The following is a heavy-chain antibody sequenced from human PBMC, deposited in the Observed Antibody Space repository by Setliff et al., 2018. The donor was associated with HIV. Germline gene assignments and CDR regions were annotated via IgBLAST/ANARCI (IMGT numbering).Heavy chain of an antibody. V-gene: IGHV4-61*02. J-gene: IGHJ6*03. D-gene: IGHD3-22*01. CDR1: GGSISSGSYY. CDR2: IYTSGST. Sequence: SETLSLTCTVSGGSISSGSYYWSWIRQPAGKGLEWIGRIYTSGSTNYNPSLKSRVTISVDTSRNQSSLKLRSVTAADTAVYYCARETYYYDNPQYYYNYMDVWGKGTTVTVSS. CDR3: ARETYYYDNPQYYYNYMDV.